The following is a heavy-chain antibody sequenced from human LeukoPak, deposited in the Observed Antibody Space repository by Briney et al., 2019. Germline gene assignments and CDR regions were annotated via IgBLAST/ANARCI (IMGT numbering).Heavy chain of an antibody. CDR3: ARGGGWRRIAARRGFDY. CDR2: IYYSGST. J-gene: IGHJ4*02. V-gene: IGHV4-59*01. CDR1: GGSISSYY. Sequence: SETLSLTCTASGGSISSYYWSWIRQPPGKGLEWIGYIYYSGSTNYNPSLKSRVTISVDTSKNQFSLKLSSVTAADTAVYYCARGGGWRRIAARRGFDYWGQGTLVTVSS. D-gene: IGHD6-6*01.